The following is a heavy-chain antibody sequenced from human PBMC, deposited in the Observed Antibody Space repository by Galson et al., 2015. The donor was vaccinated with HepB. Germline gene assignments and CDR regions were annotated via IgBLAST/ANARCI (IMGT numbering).Heavy chain of an antibody. CDR3: ARAPYDSSGYRDAFDM. V-gene: IGHV1-2*06. CDR2: LNPSSGGT. Sequence: SVKVSCKASGYTFTGYYLHWVRQAPGQGLEWMGRLNPSSGGTTFAQKSQGRVTMTRDTSISTAYMELSGLRSDDTAMYYCARAPYDSSGYRDAFDMWGRGTMVTVSS. D-gene: IGHD3-22*01. CDR1: GYTFTGYY. J-gene: IGHJ3*02.